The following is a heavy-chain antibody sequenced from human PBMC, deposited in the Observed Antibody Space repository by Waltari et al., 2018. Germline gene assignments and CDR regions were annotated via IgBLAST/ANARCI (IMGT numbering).Heavy chain of an antibody. D-gene: IGHD6-13*01. V-gene: IGHV4-34*01. J-gene: IGHJ6*02. CDR1: GGSFSGYY. CDR3: ARKDRFSSSWRRYYYYYGMDV. Sequence: QVQLQQWGAGLLKPSETLSLTCAVYGGSFSGYYWSWIRQPPGKGLEWIGEINHSGITNYTPTHKSRVTISVDTSKNQVSLKLSSVTAADTAVYYCARKDRFSSSWRRYYYYYGMDVWGQGTTVTVSS. CDR2: INHSGIT.